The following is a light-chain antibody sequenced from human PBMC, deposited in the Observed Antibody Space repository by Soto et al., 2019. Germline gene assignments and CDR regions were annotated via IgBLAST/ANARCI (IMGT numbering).Light chain of an antibody. CDR3: CSNTCSSTLV. J-gene: IGLJ2*01. V-gene: IGLV2-14*01. Sequence: QSALTQPASVSGSPGQSITISCTGTSSDVGGYNYVSWYQQHPGKAPKLMIYDVSNRPSGVSNRFSDSKSGNTASLTISGLQDEDEADYYCCSNTCSSTLVFGGGTKLTVL. CDR1: SSDVGGYNY. CDR2: DVS.